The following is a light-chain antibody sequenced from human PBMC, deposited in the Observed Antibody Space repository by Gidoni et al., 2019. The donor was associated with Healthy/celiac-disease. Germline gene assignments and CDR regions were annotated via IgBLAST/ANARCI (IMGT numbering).Light chain of an antibody. V-gene: IGLV1-40*01. Sequence: QSVLPQPPSVSGAPGQRVTISSTGSSSNIGAGYDVHWYQQLPGTAPKLLIYGNSNRPSGVPDRFSGSKSGTSASLAITGLQAEDEADYYCQSYDSSLSGFVVFGGGTKLTVL. CDR1: SSNIGAGYD. J-gene: IGLJ2*01. CDR3: QSYDSSLSGFVV. CDR2: GNS.